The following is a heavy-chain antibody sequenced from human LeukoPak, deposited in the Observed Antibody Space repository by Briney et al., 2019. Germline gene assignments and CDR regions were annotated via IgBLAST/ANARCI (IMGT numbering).Heavy chain of an antibody. CDR2: ISGSGGST. V-gene: IGHV3-23*01. CDR3: AKTGGIAAAH. CDR1: GFTFSTYG. Sequence: GGSLRLSCVASGFTFSTYGMTWVRQAPGKGLEWVSAISGSGGSTYYADSVKGRFTISRDNSKNTLYLQMNSLRAEDTALYYCAKTGGIAAAHWGQGTLVTVSS. D-gene: IGHD6-13*01. J-gene: IGHJ4*02.